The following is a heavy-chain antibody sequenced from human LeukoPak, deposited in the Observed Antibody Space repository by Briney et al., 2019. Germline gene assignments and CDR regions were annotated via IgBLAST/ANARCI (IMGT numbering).Heavy chain of an antibody. D-gene: IGHD1-1*01. CDR1: GGSFSGYY. Sequence: SETLSLTCAVYGGSFSGYYWSWIRQPPGKGLEWIGEINHSGSTNYNPSLKSRVTISVDTSKNQFSLKLSSVTAADTAVYYCARLRTETTRFDYWGQGTLVTVSS. CDR2: INHSGST. V-gene: IGHV4-34*01. J-gene: IGHJ4*02. CDR3: ARLRTETTRFDY.